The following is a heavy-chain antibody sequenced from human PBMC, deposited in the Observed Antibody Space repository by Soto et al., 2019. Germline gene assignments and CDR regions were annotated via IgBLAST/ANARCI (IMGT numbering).Heavy chain of an antibody. CDR1: GYSISSGYY. D-gene: IGHD5-18*01. CDR2: IYHSGST. CDR3: ARDRGYSYGLYYYYYYGMDV. J-gene: IGHJ6*02. Sequence: SETLSLTCAVSGYSISSGYYWGWIRQPPGKGLEWIGSIYHSGSTYYNPSLKSRVTISVDTSKNQFSLKLSSVTAADTAVYYSARDRGYSYGLYYYYYYGMDVWRQGTTVTVSS. V-gene: IGHV4-38-2*02.